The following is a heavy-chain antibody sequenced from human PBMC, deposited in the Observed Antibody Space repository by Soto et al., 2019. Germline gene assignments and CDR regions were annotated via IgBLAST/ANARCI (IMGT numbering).Heavy chain of an antibody. CDR2: IIPIFGTA. V-gene: IGHV1-69*13. D-gene: IGHD2-21*02. CDR3: ARALSLHIVVVTPQNYYGMDV. Sequence: SVKVSCKASGYTFTSYGISWVRQAPGQGLEWMGGIIPIFGTANYAQKFQGRVTITADESTSTAYMELSSLRSEDTAVYYCARALSLHIVVVTPQNYYGMDVWGQGTTVTVSS. J-gene: IGHJ6*02. CDR1: GYTFTSYG.